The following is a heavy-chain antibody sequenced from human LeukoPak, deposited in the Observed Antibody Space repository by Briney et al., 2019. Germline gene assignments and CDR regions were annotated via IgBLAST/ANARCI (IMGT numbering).Heavy chain of an antibody. V-gene: IGHV3-23*01. Sequence: GGSLRLSCEASGFXFSSYAISWVRQAPGKGLEWVSAISGSGGSTYYADSVKGRFTISRDNSKNTLYLQMNSLRAEDTAVYYCAKSVVPAAISYFQHWGQGTLVTVSS. D-gene: IGHD2-2*02. CDR3: AKSVVPAAISYFQH. CDR2: ISGSGGST. CDR1: GFXFSSYA. J-gene: IGHJ1*01.